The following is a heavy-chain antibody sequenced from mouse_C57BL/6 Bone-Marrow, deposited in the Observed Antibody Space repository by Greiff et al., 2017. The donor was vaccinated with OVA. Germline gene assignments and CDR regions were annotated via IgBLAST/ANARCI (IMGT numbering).Heavy chain of an antibody. Sequence: QVQLKQPGAELVKPGASVKLSCKASGYTFTSYWMHWVKQRPGQGLEWIGMIHPNSGSTNYNEKFKSKATLTVDKSSSTAYMQLSSLTSEDSAVYYCARKITTVVAINYAMDYWGQGTSVTVSS. V-gene: IGHV1-64*01. CDR3: ARKITTVVAINYAMDY. D-gene: IGHD1-1*01. CDR1: GYTFTSYW. J-gene: IGHJ4*01. CDR2: IHPNSGST.